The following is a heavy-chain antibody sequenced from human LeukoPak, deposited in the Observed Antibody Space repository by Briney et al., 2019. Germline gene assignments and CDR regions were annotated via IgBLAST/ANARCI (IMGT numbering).Heavy chain of an antibody. Sequence: SETLSLTCAVYGGSFSGYYWSWIRQPPGKGLEWIGEINHSGSTNYNPSLKSRVTISVDTSKNQFSLKLSSVTAADTAVYYCARGPLLRFLGWPFDPWGQGTLVTVSS. CDR2: INHSGST. CDR3: ARGPLLRFLGWPFDP. CDR1: GGSFSGYY. J-gene: IGHJ5*02. V-gene: IGHV4-34*01. D-gene: IGHD3-3*01.